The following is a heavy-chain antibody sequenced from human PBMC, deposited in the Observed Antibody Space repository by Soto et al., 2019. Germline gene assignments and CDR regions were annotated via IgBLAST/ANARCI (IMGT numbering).Heavy chain of an antibody. CDR1: GFTFSSYG. CDR3: AKPYCSFTSCLDNWFDP. D-gene: IGHD2-2*01. J-gene: IGHJ5*02. Sequence: QVQLVESGGGVVQPGRSLRLSCAASGFTFSSYGMHWVRQAPGKGLEWVALISYDGGNKYYADSVKGRFTISRDNSKNTLYLQMNSLRPEDTAVYYCAKPYCSFTSCLDNWFDPWGQGTLVTVSS. CDR2: ISYDGGNK. V-gene: IGHV3-30*18.